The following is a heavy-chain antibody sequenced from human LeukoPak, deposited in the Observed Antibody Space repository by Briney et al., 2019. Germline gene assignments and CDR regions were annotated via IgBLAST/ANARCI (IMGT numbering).Heavy chain of an antibody. J-gene: IGHJ6*02. Sequence: GGSLRLSCAASGFTFDDYGMSWVRQAPGKGLEWVSGINWNGGSTGYADSVKGRFTISRDNAKTSLYLQMNSLRAEDTAVYYCARDSITMVRGVPDYGMDVWGQGTTVTVPS. CDR2: INWNGGST. V-gene: IGHV3-20*04. CDR1: GFTFDDYG. CDR3: ARDSITMVRGVPDYGMDV. D-gene: IGHD3-10*01.